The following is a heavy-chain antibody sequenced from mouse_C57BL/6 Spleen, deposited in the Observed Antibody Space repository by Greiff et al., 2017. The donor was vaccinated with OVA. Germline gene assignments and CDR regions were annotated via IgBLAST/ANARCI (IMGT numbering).Heavy chain of an antibody. CDR3: ARWVYDGYDYYAMDY. Sequence: QVQLQQSGAELARPGASVKLSCKASGYTFTSYGISWVKQRTGQGLEWIGEIYPRSGNTYYNEKFKGKATLTADKSSSTAYMELRSLTSEDSAVYFCARWVYDGYDYYAMDYWGQVTSVTVSS. J-gene: IGHJ4*01. CDR2: IYPRSGNT. D-gene: IGHD2-3*01. V-gene: IGHV1-81*01. CDR1: GYTFTSYG.